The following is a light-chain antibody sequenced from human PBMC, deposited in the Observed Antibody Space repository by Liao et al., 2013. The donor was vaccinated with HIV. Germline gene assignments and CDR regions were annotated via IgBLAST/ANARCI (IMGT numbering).Light chain of an antibody. Sequence: SYELTQPPSVSVSPGQTASITCSGDKLGDKYACWYQQKPGQSPVVVIYQDNKRPSGIPERFSGSNSGNTATLTISRVEAGDEADYYCQAWDTSTHVFGTGTKVTVL. J-gene: IGLJ1*01. V-gene: IGLV3-1*01. CDR1: KLGDKY. CDR2: QDN. CDR3: QAWDTSTHV.